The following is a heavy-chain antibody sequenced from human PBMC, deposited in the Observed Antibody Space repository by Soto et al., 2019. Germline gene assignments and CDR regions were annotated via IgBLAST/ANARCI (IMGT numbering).Heavy chain of an antibody. CDR3: ARDRFLYRSSGWDASYYGMDV. D-gene: IGHD6-19*01. CDR2: IYYSGST. Sequence: SETLSLTCTVSGGSISSSSYYWGWIRQPPGKGLEWIGSIYYSGSTYYNPSLKSRVTISVDTSKNQFSLKLSSVTAADTAVYYCARDRFLYRSSGWDASYYGMDVWGQGTTVTVSS. CDR1: GGSISSSSYY. J-gene: IGHJ6*02. V-gene: IGHV4-39*02.